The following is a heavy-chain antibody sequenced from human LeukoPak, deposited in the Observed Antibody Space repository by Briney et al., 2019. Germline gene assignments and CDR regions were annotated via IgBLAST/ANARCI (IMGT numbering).Heavy chain of an antibody. CDR3: ARGKMNFDWANVDTADFDY. Sequence: ASVKVSCKASGYTFTSYYMHWVRQAAGQGLEGMGIIHPSGGSTSYAQKFQGRVTMSRDTSTSKVYMELSSLRSEDTAVYYCARGKMNFDWANVDTADFDYWGQGTLVTVSS. CDR2: IHPSGGST. J-gene: IGHJ4*02. D-gene: IGHD3-9*01. V-gene: IGHV1-46*01. CDR1: GYTFTSYY.